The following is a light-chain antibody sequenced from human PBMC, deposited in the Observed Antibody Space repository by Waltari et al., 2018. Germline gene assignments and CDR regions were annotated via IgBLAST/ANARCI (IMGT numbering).Light chain of an antibody. CDR1: SSDVGGYNY. CDR3: CSFAGSYTLGV. CDR2: DVS. V-gene: IGLV2-11*01. Sequence: QSALTQPRSVSGSPGPSVTISCPGTSSDVGGYNYVSWYQHHPGKAPKLMIYDVSKRPSGVPDRFSGSKSGNTASLTISGLQAEDEADYYCCSFAGSYTLGVFGGGTKLTVL. J-gene: IGLJ3*02.